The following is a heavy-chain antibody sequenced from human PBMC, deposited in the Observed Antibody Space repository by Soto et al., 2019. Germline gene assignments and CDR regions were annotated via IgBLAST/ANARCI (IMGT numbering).Heavy chain of an antibody. CDR1: GFTFSSYA. CDR2: ISYDGSNK. J-gene: IGHJ4*02. V-gene: IGHV3-30-3*01. D-gene: IGHD4-17*01. Sequence: QVQLVESGGGVVQPGRSLRLSCAAYGFTFSSYAMHWVRQAPGKGLEWVAVISYDGSNKYYADSVKRRFTISRDNSKNTLYLQMNSLRAEDTAVYYCARGPPYGDYCPFDYWGQGTLVTVSS. CDR3: ARGPPYGDYCPFDY.